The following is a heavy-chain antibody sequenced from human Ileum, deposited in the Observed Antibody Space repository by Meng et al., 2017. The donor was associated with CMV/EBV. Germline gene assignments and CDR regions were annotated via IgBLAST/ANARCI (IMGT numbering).Heavy chain of an antibody. Sequence: QVELQEWGAGRLQPSDPRARTCAVYGGSVSGYYLSWIRQVPEKGLEWIGEFNHYGSTNSNPTLKSRVTISVDTSKNQFSLNLSSVTAADTAVYYCASGKSNLEYWGQGTLVTVSS. J-gene: IGHJ4*02. D-gene: IGHD4-11*01. V-gene: IGHV4-34*01. CDR3: ASGKSNLEY. CDR1: GGSVSGYY. CDR2: FNHYGST.